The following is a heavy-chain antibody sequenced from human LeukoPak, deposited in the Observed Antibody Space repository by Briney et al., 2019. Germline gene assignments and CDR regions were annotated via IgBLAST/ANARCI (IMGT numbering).Heavy chain of an antibody. CDR3: ARGLLPVGIGVIVATIQDPRYYIDV. CDR1: GGSISSGGYY. V-gene: IGHV4-30-2*01. CDR2: IYHSGST. D-gene: IGHD5-12*01. J-gene: IGHJ6*03. Sequence: PSETLSLTCTVSGGSISSGGYYWSWIRQPPGKGLEWIGYIYHSGSTYYNPSLKSRVTISVDRSKNQFSLKLSSVTAADTAVYYCARGLLPVGIGVIVATIQDPRYYIDVWGKGTTVTVSS.